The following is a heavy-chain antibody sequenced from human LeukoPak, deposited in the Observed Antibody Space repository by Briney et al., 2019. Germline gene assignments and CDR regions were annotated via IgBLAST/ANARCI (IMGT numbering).Heavy chain of an antibody. CDR2: INPSGGST. V-gene: IGHV1-46*01. CDR3: ARDVAGYSSSWYFDY. D-gene: IGHD6-13*01. Sequence: ASVKVSCKASGYTFTSYYMHWVRQAPGQGLEWMGIINPSGGSTSYAQKFQGRVTMTRDTSTSTVYMELSSLRSEDTAVYYCARDVAGYSSSWYFDYWGQGTLATVSS. J-gene: IGHJ4*02. CDR1: GYTFTSYY.